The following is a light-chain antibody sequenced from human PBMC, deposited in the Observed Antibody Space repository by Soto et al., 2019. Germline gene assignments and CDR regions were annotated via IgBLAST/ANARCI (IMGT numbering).Light chain of an antibody. J-gene: IGKJ4*01. CDR3: QQRSNWPST. V-gene: IGKV3-11*01. CDR1: QSVSSY. CDR2: DAS. Sequence: EIVLTQSPATLSLSPGERAALSCRASQSVSSYLAWYQQKPGQAPRLLIYDASKRAPGIPARFTGSGSGTDFTLTISRLEPEDFPVYFCQQRSNWPSTFGGGTKVEI.